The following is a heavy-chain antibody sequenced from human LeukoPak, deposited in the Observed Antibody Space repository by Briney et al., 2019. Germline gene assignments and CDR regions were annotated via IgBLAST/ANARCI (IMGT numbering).Heavy chain of an antibody. CDR1: GYTFTSYD. Sequence: GASVKVSCKASGYTFTSYDINWVRQATGQGLEWMGRMNPNSGNTGYAQKFQGRVTITRNTSISTAYMELRSLRSDDTAVYYCARDRGGYYYYYYYMDVWGKGTTVTVSS. CDR3: ARDRGGYYYYYYYMDV. V-gene: IGHV1-8*03. J-gene: IGHJ6*03. D-gene: IGHD2-15*01. CDR2: MNPNSGNT.